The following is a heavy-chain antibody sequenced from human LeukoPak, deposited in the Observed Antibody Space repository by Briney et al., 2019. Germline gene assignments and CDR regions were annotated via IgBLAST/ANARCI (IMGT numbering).Heavy chain of an antibody. Sequence: PSETLSLTCTVSGGTISRYYWSWIRQSPGKGPEWIGYIYSSGITKYSPSLKSRASISVDASKNQFPLNLRSGTAADMAVYYCARHKSAVGALFHWGQGMLVTVS. CDR3: ARHKSAVGALFH. D-gene: IGHD1-26*01. CDR2: IYSSGIT. J-gene: IGHJ4*02. CDR1: GGTISRYY. V-gene: IGHV4-59*08.